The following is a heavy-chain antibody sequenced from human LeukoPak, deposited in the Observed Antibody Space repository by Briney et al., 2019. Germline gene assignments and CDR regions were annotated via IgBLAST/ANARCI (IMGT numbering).Heavy chain of an antibody. CDR1: GFTFSDYY. Sequence: GGSLRLSCAASGFTFSDYYMSWIRQAPGKGLEWVSYISSSGSTIYYADSVKGRFTISRDNAKNSLYLQMNSLRAEDTAVYYCASHDTLYYDSSGYYSGWGQGTPVTVSS. J-gene: IGHJ4*02. D-gene: IGHD3-22*01. CDR3: ASHDTLYYDSSGYYSG. V-gene: IGHV3-11*01. CDR2: ISSSGSTI.